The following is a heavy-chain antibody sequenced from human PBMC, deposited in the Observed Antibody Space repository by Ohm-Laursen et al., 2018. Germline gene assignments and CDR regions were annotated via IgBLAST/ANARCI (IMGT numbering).Heavy chain of an antibody. V-gene: IGHV4-59*01. Sequence: SETLSLTCTVSGGSISRYYWSWLRQPPGKGLEWIGYIYYSGTTNYNPSLKSRVTISLNTSKNQFSLKLSSVTAADTAVYYCARRGHAFDIWGQGTMVTVSS. CDR1: GGSISRYY. CDR2: IYYSGTT. CDR3: ARRGHAFDI. J-gene: IGHJ3*02.